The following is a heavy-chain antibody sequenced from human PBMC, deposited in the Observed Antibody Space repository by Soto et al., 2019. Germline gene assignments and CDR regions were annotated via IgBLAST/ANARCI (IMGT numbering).Heavy chain of an antibody. J-gene: IGHJ5*02. CDR3: ARDQGSGSYYNRETWFDP. D-gene: IGHD3-10*01. Sequence: GGSLRLSCAASGFTFSSNYMSWVRQAPGKGLEWVSVIYSGGSTYYADSVKGRFTISRDNSKNTLYLQMNSLRAEDTAVYYCARDQGSGSYYNRETWFDPWGQGTLVTVSS. V-gene: IGHV3-66*01. CDR2: IYSGGST. CDR1: GFTFSSNY.